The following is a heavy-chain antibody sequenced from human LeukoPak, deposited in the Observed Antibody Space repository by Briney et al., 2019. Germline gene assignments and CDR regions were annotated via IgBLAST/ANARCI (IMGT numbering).Heavy chain of an antibody. D-gene: IGHD3-9*01. Sequence: PGASLQISCKGSGYNFTSYWISWVRQMPGKGLEWMGRIDPSDSYTNYSPSFQGHVTISADKSISTAYLQWSSLKASDTAMYYCASEQTYYDILTGYYIGYWGQGTLVTVSS. J-gene: IGHJ4*02. CDR3: ASEQTYYDILTGYYIGY. V-gene: IGHV5-10-1*01. CDR1: GYNFTSYW. CDR2: IDPSDSYT.